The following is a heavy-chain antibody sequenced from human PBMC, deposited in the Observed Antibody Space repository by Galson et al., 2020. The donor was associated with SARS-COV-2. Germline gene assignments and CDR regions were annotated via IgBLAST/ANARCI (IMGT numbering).Heavy chain of an antibody. V-gene: IGHV3-33*01. CDR3: ARVGGRQWPDYFDY. Sequence: GESLKISCAASGFTFSSYGMHWVRQAPGKGLEWVAVIWYDGSNKYYADSVKGRFTISRDNSKNTLYLQMNSLRAEDTAVYYCARVGGRQWPDYFDYWGQGTLVTVSS. CDR1: GFTFSSYG. CDR2: IWYDGSNK. J-gene: IGHJ4*02. D-gene: IGHD6-19*01.